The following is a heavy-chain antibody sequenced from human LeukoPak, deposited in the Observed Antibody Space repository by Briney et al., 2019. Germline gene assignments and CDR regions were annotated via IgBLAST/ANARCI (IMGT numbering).Heavy chain of an antibody. J-gene: IGHJ4*02. CDR1: EFTFSRYG. D-gene: IGHD6-19*01. Sequence: GGSLRLSCAASEFTFSRYGMHWVRQAPGKGLEWVAFIRYDGSNKYYADSVKGRFTISRDNAKNTLYLQMNSLRAEDTAVYYCARTFPGYSSGCPDYWGQGTRVTVSS. V-gene: IGHV3-30*02. CDR2: IRYDGSNK. CDR3: ARTFPGYSSGCPDY.